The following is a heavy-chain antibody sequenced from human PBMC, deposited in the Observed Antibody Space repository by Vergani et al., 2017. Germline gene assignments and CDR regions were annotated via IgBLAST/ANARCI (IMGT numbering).Heavy chain of an antibody. CDR1: GYTLTELS. D-gene: IGHD5-18*01. J-gene: IGHJ4*02. V-gene: IGHV1-24*01. Sequence: QVQLVQSGAEVKKPGASVKVSCKVSGYTLTELSMHWVRQAPGKGLEWMGGFDPEDGETIYAQKFQGRVTMTEDTSTDTAYMELSSLRSEDTAVYYCTTALKRGYSYGFAFDYWGQGTLVTVSS. CDR3: TTALKRGYSYGFAFDY. CDR2: FDPEDGET.